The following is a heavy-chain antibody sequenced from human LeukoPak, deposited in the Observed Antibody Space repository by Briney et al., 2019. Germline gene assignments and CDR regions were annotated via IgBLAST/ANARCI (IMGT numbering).Heavy chain of an antibody. CDR1: GGTFSSYA. Sequence: GASVKVSCKASGGTFSSYAISWVRQAPGQGLEWMGGIIPIFGAANYAQKFQGRVTITADESTSTAYMELSSLRSEDTAVYYCAREVYYDFWSGYYPQNYYYGMDVWGQGTTVTVSS. J-gene: IGHJ6*02. CDR2: IIPIFGAA. V-gene: IGHV1-69*13. CDR3: AREVYYDFWSGYYPQNYYYGMDV. D-gene: IGHD3-3*01.